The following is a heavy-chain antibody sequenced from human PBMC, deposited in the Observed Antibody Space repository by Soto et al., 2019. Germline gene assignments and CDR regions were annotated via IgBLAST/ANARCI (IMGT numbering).Heavy chain of an antibody. CDR1: GGTFSSYA. Sequence: SVKVSCKASGGTFSSYAISWVRQAPGQGLEWVGGIIPIFGTANYAQKFQGRVTITADESTSTAYMELSSLRSEDTAVYYCARDPLGYCGSTSCPPVPYYYYYGMDVWGQGTTVTVSS. CDR3: ARDPLGYCGSTSCPPVPYYYYYGMDV. D-gene: IGHD2-2*01. V-gene: IGHV1-69*13. CDR2: IIPIFGTA. J-gene: IGHJ6*02.